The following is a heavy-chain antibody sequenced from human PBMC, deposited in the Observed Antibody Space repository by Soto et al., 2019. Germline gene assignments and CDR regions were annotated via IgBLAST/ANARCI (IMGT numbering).Heavy chain of an antibody. CDR2: VSSGSTYT. CDR1: GFSFRYYY. J-gene: IGHJ3*02. D-gene: IGHD3-22*01. Sequence: GGSLRLSCVASGFSFRYYYMIWIRQAPGKGLEWVSYVSSGSTYTNYAESVKGRFTISRDDAKNSLFLQMNSLRVEDTAVYYCAKAHSYYDPSAGFDMWGQGTMVTVSS. V-gene: IGHV3-11*03. CDR3: AKAHSYYDPSAGFDM.